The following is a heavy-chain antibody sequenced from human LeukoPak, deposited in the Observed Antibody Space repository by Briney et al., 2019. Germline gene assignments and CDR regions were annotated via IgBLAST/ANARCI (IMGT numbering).Heavy chain of an antibody. D-gene: IGHD3-10*01. J-gene: IGHJ5*02. CDR1: GFTFSSYA. Sequence: GGSLRLSCAASGFTFSSYAMHWVRQAPGKGLEYVSAISSNGGSTYYANSVKGRFTISRDNSKNTLYLQMNSLRAEDTAVYYCAKDLEYYGSRLISNWFDPWGQGTLVTVSS. CDR3: AKDLEYYGSRLISNWFDP. CDR2: ISSNGGST. V-gene: IGHV3-64*01.